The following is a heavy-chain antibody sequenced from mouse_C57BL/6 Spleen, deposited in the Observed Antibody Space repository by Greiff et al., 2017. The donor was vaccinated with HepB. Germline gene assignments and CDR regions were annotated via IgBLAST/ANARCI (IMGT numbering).Heavy chain of an antibody. CDR2: ISSGGSYT. V-gene: IGHV5-6*01. CDR1: GFTFSSYG. D-gene: IGHD2-2*01. Sequence: EVKLMESGGDLVKPGGSLKLSCAASGFTFSSYGMSWVRQTPDKRLEWVATISSGGSYTYYPDSVKGRFTISRDNAKNTLYLQMSSLKSEDTAMYYCARHSLWLPNFDYWGQGTTLTVSS. CDR3: ARHSLWLPNFDY. J-gene: IGHJ2*01.